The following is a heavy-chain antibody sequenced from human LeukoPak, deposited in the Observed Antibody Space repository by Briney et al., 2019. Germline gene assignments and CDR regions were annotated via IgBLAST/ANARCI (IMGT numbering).Heavy chain of an antibody. V-gene: IGHV1-18*01. D-gene: IGHD6-13*01. CDR2: INANNGKT. CDR3: SRDSTCGAAVDFNF. Sequence: ASVKVSSKASGYNFTTFSIAWVRQAPGQGLEWMGWINANNGKTHYAQKFHDRVTMTTDASTNTAYMELRGLKSDDTAMYYCSRDSTCGAAVDFNFWGQGTLVTVSS. J-gene: IGHJ4*02. CDR1: GYNFTTFS.